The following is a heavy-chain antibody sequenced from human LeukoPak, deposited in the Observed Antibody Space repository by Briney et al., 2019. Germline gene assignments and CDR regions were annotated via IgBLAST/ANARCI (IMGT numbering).Heavy chain of an antibody. Sequence: GGSLRLSCAASGFAFSAYSMNWVRKAPGKGLEGVSSISSSSSNIYYGDSVKGRFTISRDNAKKSLYLQMNSLRAEDTAVYYCARGFGCSGTSCSLGGWFDPWGQGSLVTVSS. D-gene: IGHD2-2*01. CDR1: GFAFSAYS. CDR3: ARGFGCSGTSCSLGGWFDP. J-gene: IGHJ5*02. V-gene: IGHV3-21*01. CDR2: ISSSSSNI.